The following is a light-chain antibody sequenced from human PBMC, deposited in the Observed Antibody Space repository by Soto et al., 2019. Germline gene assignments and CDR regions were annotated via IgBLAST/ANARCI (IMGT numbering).Light chain of an antibody. CDR1: QSISGY. CDR2: GAS. J-gene: IGKJ3*01. V-gene: IGKV1-39*01. Sequence: IQLTQSPSSLSASVGDRVTITCRASQSISGYLNWYLQKPGKAPKHLIYGASTLQSGVPSRFTGSGSETSFTLTISSLQPEDFGTYYCQQTYNTPVTFGPGTKVDIK. CDR3: QQTYNTPVT.